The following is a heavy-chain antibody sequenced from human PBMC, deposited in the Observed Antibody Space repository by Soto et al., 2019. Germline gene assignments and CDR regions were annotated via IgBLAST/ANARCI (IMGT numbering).Heavy chain of an antibody. J-gene: IGHJ5*02. D-gene: IGHD3-9*01. Sequence: GESLKISCKGSGYSFTSYWIGWVRQMPGKGLEWMGIIYPGDSDTRYSPSFQGQVTISADKSISTAYLQWSSLKASDTAMYYCARLGLNYDILTGSDRRWFDPWGQGTLVTVSS. CDR2: IYPGDSDT. V-gene: IGHV5-51*01. CDR3: ARLGLNYDILTGSDRRWFDP. CDR1: GYSFTSYW.